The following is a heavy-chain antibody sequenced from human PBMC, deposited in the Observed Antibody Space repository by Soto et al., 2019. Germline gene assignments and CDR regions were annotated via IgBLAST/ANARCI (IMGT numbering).Heavy chain of an antibody. D-gene: IGHD3-3*01. CDR2: ISYDGSNK. V-gene: IGHV3-30-3*01. CDR3: ARAPSLEWLLSPDYGMDV. J-gene: IGHJ6*02. CDR1: GFTFSSYA. Sequence: GGSLRLSCAASGFTFSSYAMHWVRQAPGKGLEWVAVISYDGSNKYYADSVKGRFTISRDNSKNTLYLQMNSLRAEDTAVYYCARAPSLEWLLSPDYGMDVWGQGTTVTVSS.